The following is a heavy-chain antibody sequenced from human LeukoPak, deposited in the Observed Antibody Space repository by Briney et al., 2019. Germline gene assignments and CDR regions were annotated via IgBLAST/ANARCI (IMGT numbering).Heavy chain of an antibody. D-gene: IGHD2-8*01. CDR2: INPNSGGT. J-gene: IGHJ4*02. CDR1: GYTFTGYY. V-gene: IGHV1-2*02. Sequence: ASVKVSCKASGYTFTGYYMHWVRQAPGQGLEWMGWINPNSGGTNYAQKFQGRVTMTRDTSISTAYMELSRLRSDDTAVYYCARENCINGVCYKQLDYWGQGTLVTVSS. CDR3: ARENCINGVCYKQLDY.